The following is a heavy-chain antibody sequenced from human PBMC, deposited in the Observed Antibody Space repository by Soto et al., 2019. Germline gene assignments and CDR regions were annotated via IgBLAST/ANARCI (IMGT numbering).Heavy chain of an antibody. CDR3: ARGLRGAYGMDV. D-gene: IGHD2-21*02. CDR2: ITGDETTT. J-gene: IGHJ6*02. V-gene: IGHV3-74*01. Sequence: EVQLVESGGGLVQPGGSLRLSCAASGFTFTDYWVHWVRQSPGKGLVWVSRITGDETTTNYADSVEGRFTISRDNARNTVYLQINSLRVEDTAVYFCARGLRGAYGMDVWGQGTTVTVSS. CDR1: GFTFTDYW.